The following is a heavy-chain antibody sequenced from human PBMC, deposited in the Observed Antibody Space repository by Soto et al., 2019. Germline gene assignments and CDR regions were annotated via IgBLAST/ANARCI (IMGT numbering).Heavy chain of an antibody. D-gene: IGHD3-22*01. CDR2: ISSRSSYI. Sequence: GGSLRLSCVASGFTFSSYSMNWVRQAPGKGLEWVSSISSRSSYIYYADSVKGRFTISRDNAKNSLYLQMNSLRAEDTAVYYCAREAYDGSSGPSPCGYWGQGTLVTVSS. CDR3: AREAYDGSSGPSPCGY. V-gene: IGHV3-21*04. J-gene: IGHJ4*02. CDR1: GFTFSSYS.